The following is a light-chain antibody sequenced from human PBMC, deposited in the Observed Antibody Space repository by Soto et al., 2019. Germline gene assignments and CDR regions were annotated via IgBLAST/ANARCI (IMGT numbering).Light chain of an antibody. CDR1: QSVTSSY. Sequence: EIVLTQSPGTLSLSPGERATLSCRASQSVTSSYLAWYQQKPGQAPRLLIYAASSRATGIPDRFSGSGSVKDFTLTISRLETEDFAVYYCQQYGNSPKTFGQGTKVDIK. CDR2: AAS. CDR3: QQYGNSPKT. V-gene: IGKV3-20*01. J-gene: IGKJ1*01.